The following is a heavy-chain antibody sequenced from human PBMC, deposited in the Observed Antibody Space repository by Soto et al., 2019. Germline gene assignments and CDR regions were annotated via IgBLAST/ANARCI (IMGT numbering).Heavy chain of an antibody. CDR3: AKWSYLDY. Sequence: GGSLRLSCTTSGFSFASFAMTWVRQAPGKGLEWVATISGSDGKTYYADSVKGRFSISRDTSRNTLYLQMNSLRADDTAIYYCAKWSYLDYWGQGNRVTVSS. CDR1: GFSFASFA. D-gene: IGHD3-3*01. J-gene: IGHJ4*02. V-gene: IGHV3-23*01. CDR2: ISGSDGKT.